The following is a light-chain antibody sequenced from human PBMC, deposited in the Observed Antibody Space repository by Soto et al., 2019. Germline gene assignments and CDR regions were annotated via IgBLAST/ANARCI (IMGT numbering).Light chain of an antibody. J-gene: IGLJ1*01. CDR2: GNS. CDR1: SSNIGAGYD. Sequence: QSVLTQPPSVSGAPGQRVTISCTGSSSNIGAGYDVHWYQQLPGTAPKLLTYGNSNRPSGVPDRFSGSKSGTSASLAITGLQADDEADYYCQSYDSSVTLRVFGTGTKLTVL. V-gene: IGLV1-40*01. CDR3: QSYDSSVTLRV.